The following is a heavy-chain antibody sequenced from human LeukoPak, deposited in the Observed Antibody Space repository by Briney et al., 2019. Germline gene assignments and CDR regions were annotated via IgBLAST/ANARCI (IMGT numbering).Heavy chain of an antibody. V-gene: IGHV4-34*01. J-gene: IGHJ3*02. CDR1: GGSFSGYY. CDR3: AREYGGNSGAFDI. Sequence: SETLSLTCAVYGGSFSGYYWSWIRQPPGKGLEWIGEINHSGSTNYNPSLKSRVTISVDTSKNRFSLKLSSVTAADTAVYYCAREYGGNSGAFDIWGQGTMVTVSS. D-gene: IGHD4-23*01. CDR2: INHSGST.